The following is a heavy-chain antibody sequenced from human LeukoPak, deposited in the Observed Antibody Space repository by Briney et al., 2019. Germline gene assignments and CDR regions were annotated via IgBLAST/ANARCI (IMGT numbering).Heavy chain of an antibody. Sequence: PSETLSLTCTVSGGSISSYYWSWIRQPPGKGLEWIGYIYYSGSTNYSPSLKSRVTISVDTSKNQFSLKLSSVTAADTAVYYCAVPYGDRDAFDIWGQGTMVTVSS. CDR2: IYYSGST. CDR1: GGSISSYY. D-gene: IGHD4-17*01. V-gene: IGHV4-59*08. J-gene: IGHJ3*02. CDR3: AVPYGDRDAFDI.